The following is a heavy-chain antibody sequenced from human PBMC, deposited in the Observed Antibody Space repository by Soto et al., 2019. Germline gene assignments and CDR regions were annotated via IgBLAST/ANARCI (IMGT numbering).Heavy chain of an antibody. Sequence: GGSLRLSCAASGFTFSSYSMNWVRQAPGKGLEWVSSISSSSSYIYYADSVKGRFTISRDNAKNSLYLQMNSLRAEDTAVYYCARDTYCSSTSCYFDYYYYYYMDVWGKGTTVTVSS. D-gene: IGHD2-2*01. CDR3: ARDTYCSSTSCYFDYYYYYYMDV. V-gene: IGHV3-21*01. CDR1: GFTFSSYS. CDR2: ISSSSSYI. J-gene: IGHJ6*03.